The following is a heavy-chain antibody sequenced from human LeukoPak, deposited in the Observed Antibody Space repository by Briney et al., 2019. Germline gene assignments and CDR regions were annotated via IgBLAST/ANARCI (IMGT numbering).Heavy chain of an antibody. CDR3: AGSIAARLPGLKSTRRQFDY. CDR1: GGSFSGYY. J-gene: IGHJ4*02. CDR2: INHSGST. V-gene: IGHV4-34*01. Sequence: PSETLSLTCAVYGGSFSGYYWSWIRQPPGKGLEWIGEINHSGSTNYNPSLKSRVTISVDTSKNQFSLKLSSVTAADTAVYYCAGSIAARLPGLKSTRRQFDYWGQGTLVTVSS. D-gene: IGHD6-6*01.